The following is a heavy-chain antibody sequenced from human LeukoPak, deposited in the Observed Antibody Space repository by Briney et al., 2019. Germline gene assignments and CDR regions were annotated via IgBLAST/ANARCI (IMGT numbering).Heavy chain of an antibody. CDR3: AKSPSLWSGHLAADY. J-gene: IGHJ4*02. V-gene: IGHV3-23*01. CDR2: ISATGDST. Sequence: GGSLRLSCAASGFTFSTYAMTWVRQAPGKGLEWVSAISATGDSTYYGDSVQGRFTISRGNSKNTLYLQMNSLRAEDTAVYYCAKSPSLWSGHLAADYWGQGTLVTVSS. CDR1: GFTFSTYA. D-gene: IGHD3-3*01.